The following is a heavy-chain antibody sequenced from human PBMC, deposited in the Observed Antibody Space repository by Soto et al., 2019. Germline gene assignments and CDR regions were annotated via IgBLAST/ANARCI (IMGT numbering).Heavy chain of an antibody. CDR3: TTDPASYDSSGYLGDY. CDR1: GFTFSNAW. J-gene: IGHJ4*02. Sequence: EVQLVESGGGLVKPGGSLRLSCAASGFTFSNAWMSWVRQAPGKGLEWVGHIKSKTDGGTKDYAAPVKGRFTISRDDSKNTLYLQMNSLKTEDTAVYYCTTDPASYDSSGYLGDYWGQGTLVTVSS. D-gene: IGHD3-22*01. CDR2: IKSKTDGGTK. V-gene: IGHV3-15*01.